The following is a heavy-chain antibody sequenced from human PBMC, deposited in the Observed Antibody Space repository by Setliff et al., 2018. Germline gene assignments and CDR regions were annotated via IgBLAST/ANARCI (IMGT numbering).Heavy chain of an antibody. CDR3: ARNWVTAQHYYYGMDV. D-gene: IGHD2-21*02. CDR2: IWNDGSTK. CDR1: GFTFNNFA. Sequence: GGSLRLSCAASGFTFNNFAMHWVRQAPGKGLEWVALIWNDGSTKFYGDSVKGRSTISRDNSKNTLYLQMDSLRAEDTAVYYCARNWVTAQHYYYGMDVWGQGTTVTVSS. V-gene: IGHV3-33*01. J-gene: IGHJ6*02.